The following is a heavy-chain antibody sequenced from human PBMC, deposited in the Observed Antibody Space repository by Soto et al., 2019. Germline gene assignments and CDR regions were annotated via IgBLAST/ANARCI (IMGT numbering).Heavy chain of an antibody. V-gene: IGHV4-34*01. CDR3: ARGIGVRGVIDYGMDV. J-gene: IGHJ6*02. Sequence: XATLSLTCAVYGGSFSGYYWSWVRQPPGKGLEWIGETNHSGSTNYNPSLKSRVTISVDTSKNQFSLKLSSVTAADTAVYYCARGIGVRGVIDYGMDVWGQGTTVTVSS. CDR2: TNHSGST. D-gene: IGHD3-10*01. CDR1: GGSFSGYY.